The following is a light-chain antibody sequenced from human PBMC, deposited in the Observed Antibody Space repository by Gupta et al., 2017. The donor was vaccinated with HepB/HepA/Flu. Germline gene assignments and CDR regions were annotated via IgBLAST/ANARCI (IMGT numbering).Light chain of an antibody. V-gene: IGKV3-20*01. CDR3: QQAGNSLVT. CDR1: QRISSNF. CDR2: GAS. Sequence: EIVLTQSPGTLSLSPGERATLSCRASQRISSNFLAWYQQRPGQAPRLLIYGASSRATGVPDRFSGSGSGTDFSLTISRVEPEDYAVYYCQQAGNSLVTFSQGTLLEIK. J-gene: IGKJ5*01.